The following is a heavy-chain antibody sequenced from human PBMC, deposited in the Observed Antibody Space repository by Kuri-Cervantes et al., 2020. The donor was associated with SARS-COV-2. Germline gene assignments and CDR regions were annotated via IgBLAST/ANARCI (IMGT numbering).Heavy chain of an antibody. Sequence: LSLTCAASGFTFSSYGMHWVRQAPGKGLEWVAFIRYDGSNKYYADSVKGRFTISRDNAKNSLYLQMNSLRVEDTALYYCARAYGDYVFREGLDSWGQGTLVTVSS. D-gene: IGHD4-17*01. CDR3: ARAYGDYVFREGLDS. V-gene: IGHV3-30*02. CDR2: IRYDGSNK. J-gene: IGHJ4*02. CDR1: GFTFSSYG.